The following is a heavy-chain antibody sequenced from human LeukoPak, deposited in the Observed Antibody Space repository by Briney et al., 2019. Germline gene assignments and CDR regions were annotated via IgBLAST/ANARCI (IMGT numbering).Heavy chain of an antibody. Sequence: GASVKVSCKASGYTFTSYYMHWVRQAPGQGLEWMGWINPNSGGTNYAQKFQGRVTMTRDTSISTAYMELSRLRSDDTAVYYCARALEGGGATTDFGHFDYWGQGTLVTVSS. J-gene: IGHJ4*02. CDR2: INPNSGGT. V-gene: IGHV1-2*02. D-gene: IGHD1-26*01. CDR3: ARALEGGGATTDFGHFDY. CDR1: GYTFTSYY.